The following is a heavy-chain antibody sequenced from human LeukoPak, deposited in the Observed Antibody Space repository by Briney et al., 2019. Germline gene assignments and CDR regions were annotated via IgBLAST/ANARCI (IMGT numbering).Heavy chain of an antibody. J-gene: IGHJ4*02. CDR3: AREGPRGNSQFDY. CDR1: GFTFSNYG. Sequence: GRSLRLSCAASGFTFSNYGMHWVRQAPGKGLEWAALIWYDGSNKYYADSVKGRLTIFRDNSKNTLFLQMNSLRAEDTAVYYCAREGPRGNSQFDYWGQGPLVTVSS. V-gene: IGHV3-33*01. CDR2: IWYDGSNK. D-gene: IGHD2/OR15-2a*01.